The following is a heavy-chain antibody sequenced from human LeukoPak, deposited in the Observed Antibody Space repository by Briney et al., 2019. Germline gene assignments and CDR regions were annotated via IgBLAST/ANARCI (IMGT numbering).Heavy chain of an antibody. J-gene: IGHJ1*01. D-gene: IGHD2-15*01. CDR2: INHSGST. CDR1: GGSFSGYY. CDR3: ARTRYCSGGSYYGNFQH. V-gene: IGHV4-34*01. Sequence: PSETLSLTCAVYGGSFSGYYWSWIRQPPGKGLEWIGEINHSGSTNYNPSLKSRVTISVDTSKNQFSLKLSSVTAADTAVYYCARTRYCSGGSYYGNFQHWGQGTLVTVSS.